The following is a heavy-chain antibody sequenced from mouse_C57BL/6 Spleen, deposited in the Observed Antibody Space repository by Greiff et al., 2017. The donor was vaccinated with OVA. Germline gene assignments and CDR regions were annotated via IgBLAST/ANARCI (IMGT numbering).Heavy chain of an antibody. V-gene: IGHV3-6*01. D-gene: IGHD1-1*01. J-gene: IGHJ2*01. CDR3: AREDDGSSYFDY. Sequence: EVQLQESGPGLVKPSPSLSLSCSVTGYSITSGYFWNWIRQFPGNKLEWVGYIRYDGSNNYNPSLKNRISITRDTSKNQLFLKLNSVTTEDTATYYCAREDDGSSYFDYWGQGTTLTVSA. CDR2: IRYDGSN. CDR1: GYSITSGYF.